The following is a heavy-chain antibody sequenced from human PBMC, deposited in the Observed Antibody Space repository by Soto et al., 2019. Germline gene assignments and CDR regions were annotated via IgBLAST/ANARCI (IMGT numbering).Heavy chain of an antibody. V-gene: IGHV1-2*04. D-gene: IGHD1-1*01. J-gene: IGHJ5*02. CDR3: ARDFDTTGTTCWFDP. CDR1: GYTFTGYY. CDR2: INPNSGGT. Sequence: ASVKVSCKASGYTFTGYYMHWVRQAPGQGLEWMGWINPNSGGTNYAQKFQGWVTMTRDTSISTAYMELSRLRSDDTAVYYCARDFDTTGTTCWFDPWGQGTLVTVSS.